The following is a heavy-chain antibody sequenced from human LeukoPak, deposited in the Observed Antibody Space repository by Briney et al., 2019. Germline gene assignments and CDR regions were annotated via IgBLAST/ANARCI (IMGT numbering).Heavy chain of an antibody. Sequence: GGSLRLSCAASGFTFSSYAMSWVRQAPGKGLEWASAISGSGGSTYYADSVKGRFTISRDNSKNTLYLQMNSLRAEDTAVYYCAKVLREYAKGSAVTTDLGYWGQGTLVTVSS. CDR1: GFTFSSYA. CDR2: ISGSGGST. CDR3: AKVLREYAKGSAVTTDLGY. J-gene: IGHJ4*02. V-gene: IGHV3-23*01. D-gene: IGHD4-17*01.